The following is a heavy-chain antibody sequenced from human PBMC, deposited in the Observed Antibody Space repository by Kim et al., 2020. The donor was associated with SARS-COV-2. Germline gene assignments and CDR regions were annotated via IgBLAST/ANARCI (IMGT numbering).Heavy chain of an antibody. CDR3: ARAREKS. Sequence: GGSLRLSCAASGFTISTDYMSWVRQAPGKGLEWVSVIYSGGSTYYADSVKGRFTISRDNFKNTLYLQINSLRVEDTAVYYCARAREKSWGQGTLVHVSS. CDR2: IYSGGST. J-gene: IGHJ4*02. D-gene: IGHD1-26*01. CDR1: GFTISTDY. V-gene: IGHV3-66*01.